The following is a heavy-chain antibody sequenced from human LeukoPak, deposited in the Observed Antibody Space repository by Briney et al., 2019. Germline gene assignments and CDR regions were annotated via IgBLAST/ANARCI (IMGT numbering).Heavy chain of an antibody. D-gene: IGHD5-12*01. CDR3: AKDARGPLDAFDI. J-gene: IGHJ3*02. Sequence: GGSLRLSCAASGFTFGSYAMHWVRQAPGKGLEWVAVISYDGSNKYYADSVKGRFTISRDNSKNTLYLQMNSLRAEDTAVYYCAKDARGPLDAFDIWGQGTMVTVSS. CDR1: GFTFGSYA. CDR2: ISYDGSNK. V-gene: IGHV3-30-3*01.